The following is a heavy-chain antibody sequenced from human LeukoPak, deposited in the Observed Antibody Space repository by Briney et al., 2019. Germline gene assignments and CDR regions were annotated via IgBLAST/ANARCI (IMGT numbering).Heavy chain of an antibody. D-gene: IGHD1-26*01. J-gene: IGHJ5*02. Sequence: GGSLRLSCAASGFTFSTYAMHWVRQAPGKGLEWVAVISYDGSKKYYADSVKGRFTISRDNSKNTLYLQMNSLRAEDTAVYYCAELLRAWGQGTLVTVSS. CDR3: AELLRA. V-gene: IGHV3-30-3*01. CDR2: ISYDGSKK. CDR1: GFTFSTYA.